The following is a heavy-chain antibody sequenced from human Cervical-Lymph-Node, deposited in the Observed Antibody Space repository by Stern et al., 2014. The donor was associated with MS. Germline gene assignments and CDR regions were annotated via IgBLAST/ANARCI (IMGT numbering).Heavy chain of an antibody. V-gene: IGHV1-18*01. D-gene: IGHD4-17*01. CDR1: GYTFTDYG. CDR3: ARDRANYGVFDY. CDR2: LSGHNGVT. Sequence: VQLVQSGGGVKKPGASVKVSCKTSGYTFTDYGVNWVRLAPGQGLEWMGWLSGHNGVTNAARKFQDRVTITTDTSTNTAYLELRSLRADDTAIYYCARDRANYGVFDYWGQGSRVTVSA. J-gene: IGHJ4*02.